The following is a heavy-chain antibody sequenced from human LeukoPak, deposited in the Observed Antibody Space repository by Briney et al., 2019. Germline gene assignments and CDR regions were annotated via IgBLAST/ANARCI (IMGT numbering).Heavy chain of an antibody. Sequence: GGSLRLSCAASGFTFSNYGMHWVRQAPGKGLEWVAVISYDGSNKYYADSMKGRFTISRDNSKNTLYLQMNSLRAEDTAVYYCTKGVLGRTQSVSAGFDYWGQGTLVTVSS. CDR1: GFTFSNYG. D-gene: IGHD7-27*01. V-gene: IGHV3-30*18. CDR3: TKGVLGRTQSVSAGFDY. J-gene: IGHJ4*02. CDR2: ISYDGSNK.